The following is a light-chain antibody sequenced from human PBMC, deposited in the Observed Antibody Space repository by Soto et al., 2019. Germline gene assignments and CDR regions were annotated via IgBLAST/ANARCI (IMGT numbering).Light chain of an antibody. CDR2: EVT. CDR1: SSDVGRYNY. J-gene: IGLJ2*01. V-gene: IGLV2-8*01. Sequence: QSALTQPPSASGSPGQSVTISCTGTSSDVGRYNYVSWYQQNPGKAPKLMIYEVTKRPSGVPDRFSGSKSGNTASLTVSGLQAEDEADYYCSSYAGNNNLIFGGGTKVTV. CDR3: SSYAGNNNLI.